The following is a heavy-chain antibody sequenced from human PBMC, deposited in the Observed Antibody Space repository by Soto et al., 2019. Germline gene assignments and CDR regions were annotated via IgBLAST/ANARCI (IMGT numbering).Heavy chain of an antibody. CDR1: ADSFNTYW. V-gene: IGHV5-51*01. CDR2: THPGDSET. Sequence: GESLKISCTVYADSFNTYWIAWVRQMPGKGLEWMGITHPGDSETRYSPSFEGQVTISADKSISTAYLQWSSLKASDTAMYYCARQGRDGHNQGYGMDVWGQGTTVTVSS. CDR3: ARQGRDGHNQGYGMDV. J-gene: IGHJ6*02.